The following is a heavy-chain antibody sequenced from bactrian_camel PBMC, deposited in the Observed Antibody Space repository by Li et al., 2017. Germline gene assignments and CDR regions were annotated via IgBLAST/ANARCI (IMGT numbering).Heavy chain of an antibody. V-gene: IGHV3S26*01. Sequence: VQLVESGGGSVQAGGSLRLSCEASGYTYSRYYSRGCMGWFRQAPGKEREGVAAIDSDGRTSYTDSVKGRFTASRDNAKSTLYLQMNSLKPEDTAMYYCGADTFCHPENPTYKYSGQGTQVTVS. CDR2: IDSDGRT. J-gene: IGHJ4*01. CDR1: GYTYSRYYSRGC. CDR3: GADTFCHPENPTYKY.